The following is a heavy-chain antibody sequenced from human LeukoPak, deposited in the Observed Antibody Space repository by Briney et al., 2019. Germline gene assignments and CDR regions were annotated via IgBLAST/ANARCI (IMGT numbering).Heavy chain of an antibody. Sequence: GASVKVSCKASGYTFTGYYMHWVRQAPGQGLEWMGWINPNCGGTNYAQKFQGRVTMTRDTSISTAYMELSRLRSDDTAVYYCARTHCSSTSCYTVAFDIWGQGTMVTVSS. V-gene: IGHV1-2*02. D-gene: IGHD2-2*02. J-gene: IGHJ3*02. CDR1: GYTFTGYY. CDR3: ARTHCSSTSCYTVAFDI. CDR2: INPNCGGT.